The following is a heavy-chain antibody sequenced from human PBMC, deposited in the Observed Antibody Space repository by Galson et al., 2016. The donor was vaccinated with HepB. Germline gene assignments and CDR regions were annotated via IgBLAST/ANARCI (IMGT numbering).Heavy chain of an antibody. Sequence: QSGAEVKKPGESLKISCKGSGFNFASHWIGWVRQMPGKGLEWMGIIYPGDSHTKYSPTFQGQVTIPADKSINTAYLHWSNLKASDTAIYYCARRGRSSGWFESWGQGTRVIVSS. CDR2: IYPGDSHT. V-gene: IGHV5-51*01. D-gene: IGHD6-19*01. CDR3: ARRGRSSGWFES. J-gene: IGHJ5*01. CDR1: GFNFASHW.